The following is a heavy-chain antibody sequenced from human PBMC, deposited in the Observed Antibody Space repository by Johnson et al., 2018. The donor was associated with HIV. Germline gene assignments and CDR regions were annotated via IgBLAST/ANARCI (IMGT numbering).Heavy chain of an antibody. V-gene: IGHV3-30*02. CDR2: IRYDETEK. CDR3: ATPTGSDAFDV. CDR1: GFIFSSYG. D-gene: IGHD1-1*01. J-gene: IGHJ3*01. Sequence: QVQLVESGGGVVQPGGSLRLSCAASGFIFSSYGMHWARQAPGKGLEWVAFIRYDETEKYYADSVKGRFTISRDNSKSTLFLHLYTLRVEDTAGYYCATPTGSDAFDVWGQGTLVTVSS.